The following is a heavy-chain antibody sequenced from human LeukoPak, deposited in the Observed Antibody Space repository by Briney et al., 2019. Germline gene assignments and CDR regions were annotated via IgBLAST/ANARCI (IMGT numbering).Heavy chain of an antibody. J-gene: IGHJ4*02. V-gene: IGHV1-18*01. CDR1: VYTFTSYG. CDR2: ISAYNGNT. Sequence: VSVKVSCKASVYTFTSYGISWVRQAPAQGLEWMGWISAYNGNTNYAQKLQGRPIMTTDTTTSTAHMELRSLRSDDTAVYYCAKYGAVTANFDYWGQGTLVTVSP. CDR3: AKYGAVTANFDY. D-gene: IGHD2-21*02.